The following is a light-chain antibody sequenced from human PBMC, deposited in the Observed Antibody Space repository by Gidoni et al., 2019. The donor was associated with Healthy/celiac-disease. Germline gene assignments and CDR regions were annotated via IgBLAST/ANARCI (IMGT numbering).Light chain of an antibody. CDR2: AAS. CDR3: QQSYSTLTLT. CDR1: QRISSD. Sequence: DIPMTQYPSPLSASVGDSVTLTCRASQRISSDLNWYQQKPGKAPKLLIYAASSLQSCVPSRFSGSGAWTDFTLTISSLQPEDFATYYCQQSYSTLTLTFGQGTKVEIK. V-gene: IGKV1-39*01. J-gene: IGKJ1*01.